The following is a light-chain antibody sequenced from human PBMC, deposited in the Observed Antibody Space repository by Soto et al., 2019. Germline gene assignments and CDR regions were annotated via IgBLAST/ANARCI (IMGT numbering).Light chain of an antibody. Sequence: DIQLTQSPSFLSASVGDRVTITCRASQSISSWLAWYQQKPGKAPKLLIYDASSLESGVPSRFSGSGSGTEFTLTISSLQPDDFATYYCQQYNSYSPTFGGGTKV. CDR3: QQYNSYSPT. J-gene: IGKJ4*01. CDR1: QSISSW. V-gene: IGKV1-5*01. CDR2: DAS.